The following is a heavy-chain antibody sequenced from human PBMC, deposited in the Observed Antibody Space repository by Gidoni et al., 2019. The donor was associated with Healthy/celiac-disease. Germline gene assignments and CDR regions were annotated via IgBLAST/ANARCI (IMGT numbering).Heavy chain of an antibody. D-gene: IGHD1-26*01. V-gene: IGHV3-30-3*01. J-gene: IGHJ4*02. Sequence: QVQLVESGGGVVQPGRSLRLSCAASGFTFSSYAMHWVRQAPGKGLEWVAVISYDGSNKYYADSVKGRFTISRDNSKNTLYLQMNSLRAEDTAVYYCARGGAGELPPGTFFRLIPPDYWGQGTLVTVSS. CDR2: ISYDGSNK. CDR3: ARGGAGELPPGTFFRLIPPDY. CDR1: GFTFSSYA.